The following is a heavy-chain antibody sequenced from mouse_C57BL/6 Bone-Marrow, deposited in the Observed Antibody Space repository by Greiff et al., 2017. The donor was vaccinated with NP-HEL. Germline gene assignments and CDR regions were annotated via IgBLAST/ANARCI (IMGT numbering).Heavy chain of an antibody. CDR2: IHPNSGST. Sequence: VQLQQPGAELVKPGASVKLSCKASGYTFTSYWMHWVKQRPGQGLEWIGMIHPNSGSTNYNEKFKSKATLTVDKSSSTAYMQLSSLTSEDSAVYYCARSYYGSSYEAMDYWGQGTSVTVSS. V-gene: IGHV1-64*01. D-gene: IGHD1-1*01. J-gene: IGHJ4*01. CDR3: ARSYYGSSYEAMDY. CDR1: GYTFTSYW.